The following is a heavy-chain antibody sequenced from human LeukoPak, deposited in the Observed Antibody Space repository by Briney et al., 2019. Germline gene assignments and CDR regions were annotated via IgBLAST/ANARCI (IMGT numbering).Heavy chain of an antibody. V-gene: IGHV3-48*03. CDR2: ISSSGSTI. D-gene: IGHD1-26*01. Sequence: GGSLRLSCAASGFTFSSYEMNWVRPAPGKGLEWVSYISSSGSTIYYADSVKGRFTISRDNAKNSLYLQMNSLRAEDTAVYYCARDGWYSGSYSYFQHWGQGTLVTVSS. CDR1: GFTFSSYE. CDR3: ARDGWYSGSYSYFQH. J-gene: IGHJ1*01.